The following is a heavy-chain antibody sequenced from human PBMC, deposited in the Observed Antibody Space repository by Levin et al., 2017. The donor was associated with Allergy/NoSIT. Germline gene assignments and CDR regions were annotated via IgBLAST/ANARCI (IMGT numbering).Heavy chain of an antibody. V-gene: IGHV3-21*01. CDR1: GFTFSSYS. Sequence: GGSLRLSCAASGFTFSSYSMNWVRQAPGKGLEWVSSISSSSSDIYYADSMKGRFTISRDNAKKSLFLQMNSLRAEDTAVYYCARGIARQNWFDPWGQGTLVTVSS. D-gene: IGHD2-21*01. CDR3: ARGIARQNWFDP. J-gene: IGHJ5*02. CDR2: ISSSSSDI.